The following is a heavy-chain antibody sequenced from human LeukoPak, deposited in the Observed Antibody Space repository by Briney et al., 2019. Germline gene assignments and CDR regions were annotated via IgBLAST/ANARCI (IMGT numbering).Heavy chain of an antibody. CDR2: INPSGGST. V-gene: IGHV1-46*01. D-gene: IGHD4-17*01. CDR1: GYTFSNYY. CDR3: ARDSTVTTFRGCVDP. J-gene: IGHJ5*02. Sequence: ASVKVSCKASGYTFSNYYVHWVRQAPGQGLEWMGVINPSGGSTNYAQKFQGRVTMTRDTSTSTVYMEMSSLRSEDTAVYYCARDSTVTTFRGCVDPWGQGTLVTVCS.